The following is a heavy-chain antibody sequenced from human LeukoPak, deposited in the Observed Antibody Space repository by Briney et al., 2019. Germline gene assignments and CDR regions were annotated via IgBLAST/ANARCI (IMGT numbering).Heavy chain of an antibody. CDR2: ISGSGGST. J-gene: IGHJ3*02. V-gene: IGHV3-23*01. D-gene: IGHD3-3*01. CDR1: GFTFSSYA. Sequence: GGFLRLSCAASGFTFSSYAMSWVRQAPGKGLEWVSAISGSGGSTYYADSVKGRFTISRDNSKNTLYLQMNSLRAEDTAVYYCAKGGLRFLEWLSLPFDIWGQGTMVTVSS. CDR3: AKGGLRFLEWLSLPFDI.